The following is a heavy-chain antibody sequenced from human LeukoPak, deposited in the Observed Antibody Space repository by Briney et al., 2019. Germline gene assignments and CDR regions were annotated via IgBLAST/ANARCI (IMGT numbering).Heavy chain of an antibody. CDR1: GFTFTDYW. CDR3: ARAGQGFDS. Sequence: GGSLRFSCAASGFTFTDYWMHWVRQGPGKGLVWVSRINSDGTTTTYADSVKGRFTISRDNTKNTLYLQMNSLRAEDAAVYYCARAGQGFDSWGQGTLVTVSA. J-gene: IGHJ5*01. CDR2: INSDGTTT. V-gene: IGHV3-74*01.